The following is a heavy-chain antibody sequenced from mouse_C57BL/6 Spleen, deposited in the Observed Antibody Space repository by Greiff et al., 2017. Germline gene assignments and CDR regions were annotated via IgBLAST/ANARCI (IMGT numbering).Heavy chain of an antibody. CDR2: IYPGDGDT. CDR3: ARCYDDYDDGVFAY. J-gene: IGHJ3*01. Sequence: VQLVESGAELVKPGASVKLSCKASGYAFTSYWMHWVKQRPGKGLEWIGQIYPGDGDTNYNGKFKGKATLTVDKSSSTAYMQLSSLTSEDSAVYYCARCYDDYDDGVFAYWGQGTLVTVSA. V-gene: IGHV1-80*01. CDR1: GYAFTSYW. D-gene: IGHD2-4*01.